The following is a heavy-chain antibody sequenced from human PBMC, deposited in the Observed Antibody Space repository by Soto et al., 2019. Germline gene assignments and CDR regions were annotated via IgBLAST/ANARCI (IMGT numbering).Heavy chain of an antibody. J-gene: IGHJ6*02. V-gene: IGHV3-21*01. CDR2: ISSSSSYI. CDR1: GFTFSSYS. D-gene: IGHD3-16*01. Sequence: GGSLRLSCAASGFTFSSYSMNWVRQAPGKGLEWVSSISSSSSYIYYADSVKGRFTISRDNAKNSLYLQMNSLRAEDTSVYYCARHNGPLYVGYYYDMDVWGQGTTVTVSS. CDR3: ARHNGPLYVGYYYDMDV.